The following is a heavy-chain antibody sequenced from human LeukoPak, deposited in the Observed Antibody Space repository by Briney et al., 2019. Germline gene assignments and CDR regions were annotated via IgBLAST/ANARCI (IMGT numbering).Heavy chain of an antibody. CDR3: AKREFTYEILGPLGY. Sequence: GGSLRLSCAVSGFSFSTYAMNWVRQAPGKGLEWVSGISDSGGSTYYADSVKGRFTISRDNSKNTLYLQMTSLQGEDTAVYYCAKREFTYEILGPLGYWGRGTLATVSS. CDR1: GFSFSTYA. J-gene: IGHJ4*02. CDR2: ISDSGGST. D-gene: IGHD3-9*01. V-gene: IGHV3-23*01.